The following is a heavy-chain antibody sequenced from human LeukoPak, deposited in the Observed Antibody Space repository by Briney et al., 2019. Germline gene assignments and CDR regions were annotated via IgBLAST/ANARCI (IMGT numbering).Heavy chain of an antibody. CDR2: SGGDGGST. CDR1: GFTFSSND. V-gene: IGHV3-23*01. J-gene: IGHJ2*01. Sequence: PGGSLRLSCAASGFTFSSNDMNWVRQAPGKELEWVSASGGDGGSTYADSVKGRFTISRDSSKNTLYLQMNSLRAEDTATYYCAKALNYWYFDLWGRGNLVTISS. CDR3: AKALNYWYFDL.